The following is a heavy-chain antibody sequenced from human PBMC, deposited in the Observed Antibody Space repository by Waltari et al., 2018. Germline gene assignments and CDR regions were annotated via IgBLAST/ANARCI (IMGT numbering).Heavy chain of an antibody. J-gene: IGHJ4*02. CDR1: GLTVSDDY. V-gene: IGHV3-11*01. CDR3: AREDYSGYDY. Sequence: QGQLVESGGGLVKPGGSLRLCCAASGLTVSDDYRSWIRWAPGKGLEWVSCISSSGSTIYYADSVKNRFTISRDNAKNSLYLQMDRLRAEETAVYYCAREDYSGYDYWGQGTLVTVSS. CDR2: ISSSGSTI. D-gene: IGHD5-12*01.